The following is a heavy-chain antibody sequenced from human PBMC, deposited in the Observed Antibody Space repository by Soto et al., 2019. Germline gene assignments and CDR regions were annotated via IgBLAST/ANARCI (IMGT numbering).Heavy chain of an antibody. V-gene: IGHV3-33*01. D-gene: IGHD2-2*01. CDR3: ARGPGTSYFDY. Sequence: GGSLRLSCAASGFTFSSYGMHWVRQAPGKGLEWVAVIWSGGSNENYADSVKGRFTISRDNSKDMLYLQMNSLRAEDTAVYYCARGPGTSYFDYWGQGSLVTVSS. J-gene: IGHJ4*02. CDR2: IWSGGSNE. CDR1: GFTFSSYG.